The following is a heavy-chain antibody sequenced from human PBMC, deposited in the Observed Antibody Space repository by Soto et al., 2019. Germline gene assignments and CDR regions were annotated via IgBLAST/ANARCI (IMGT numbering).Heavy chain of an antibody. CDR1: GGTFSSYA. CDR3: ARGYGDYDFVGWFDP. CDR2: IIPIFGTA. Sequence: QVQLVQSGAEVKKPGSSVKVSCKASGGTFSSYAISWVRQAPGQGLEWMGGIIPIFGTANYAQKFQGRVTITADESTSTADRELSSLRSEDTAVYYGARGYGDYDFVGWFDPWGQGTLVTVSS. V-gene: IGHV1-69*01. D-gene: IGHD4-17*01. J-gene: IGHJ5*02.